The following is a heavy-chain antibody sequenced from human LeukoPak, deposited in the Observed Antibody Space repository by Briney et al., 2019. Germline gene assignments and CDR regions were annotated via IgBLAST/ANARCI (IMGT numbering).Heavy chain of an antibody. CDR3: ASYSSGWYGGDYYYGMDV. D-gene: IGHD6-19*01. CDR1: GGSISSGDYY. J-gene: IGHJ6*02. Sequence: SQTLSLTCTVSGGSISSGDYYWSWIRQPPGKGLEWIGYIYYSGSTYYNPSLESRVTISVDTSKNQFSLKLSSVTAADTAVYYCASYSSGWYGGDYYYGMDVWGQGTTVTVSS. CDR2: IYYSGST. V-gene: IGHV4-30-4*01.